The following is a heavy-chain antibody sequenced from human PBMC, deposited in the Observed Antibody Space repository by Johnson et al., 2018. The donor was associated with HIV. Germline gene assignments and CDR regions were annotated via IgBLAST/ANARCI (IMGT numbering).Heavy chain of an antibody. J-gene: IGHJ3*02. CDR2: ISWNGGST. CDR3: ARDLVRSPSAFDI. V-gene: IGHV3-20*04. CDR1: GFTFSDYY. D-gene: IGHD2-8*02. Sequence: VQLVESGGGLVKPGGSLRLSCAASGFTFSDYYMSWVRQAPGKGLEWVSGISWNGGSTAYADSVKGRFTISRDNAKNSLYLQMHSLRVEDTASYSCARDLVRSPSAFDIGGQRTMVSISS.